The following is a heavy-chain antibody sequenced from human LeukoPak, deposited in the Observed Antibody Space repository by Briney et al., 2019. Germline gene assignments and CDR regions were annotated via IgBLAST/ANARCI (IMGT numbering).Heavy chain of an antibody. D-gene: IGHD2-15*01. J-gene: IGHJ4*02. Sequence: ASVKVSCKASGNTFTGYYMHWVRQAPGQGLEWMGRINPNSGGTNYAQKFQGRVTMTRDTSISTAYMELSRLRSDDTAVYYCARVQCSGGSCYSGYWGQGTLVTVSS. CDR2: INPNSGGT. V-gene: IGHV1-2*06. CDR3: ARVQCSGGSCYSGY. CDR1: GNTFTGYY.